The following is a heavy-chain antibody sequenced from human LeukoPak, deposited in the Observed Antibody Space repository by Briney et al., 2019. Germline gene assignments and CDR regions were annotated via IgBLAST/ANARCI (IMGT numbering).Heavy chain of an antibody. Sequence: ASVKVSCKASGYTFTSYYMHWVRQAPGQGLEWMGIINPSGGSTSYAQKFQGRVTMTRDTSTSTVYMELSSLRSEDTAVYYCARDEGCSSTSCYGGALPFWYMDVWGKGTTVTISS. D-gene: IGHD2-2*01. J-gene: IGHJ6*03. CDR3: ARDEGCSSTSCYGGALPFWYMDV. CDR1: GYTFTSYY. V-gene: IGHV1-46*01. CDR2: INPSGGST.